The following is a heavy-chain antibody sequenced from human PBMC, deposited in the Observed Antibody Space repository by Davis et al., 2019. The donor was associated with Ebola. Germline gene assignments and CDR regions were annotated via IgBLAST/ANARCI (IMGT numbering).Heavy chain of an antibody. D-gene: IGHD6-6*01. V-gene: IGHV5-51*01. CDR1: GYSFTSYW. J-gene: IGHJ6*03. Sequence: GESLKISCKGSGYSFTSYWIGWVRQMPGKGLEWMGIIYPGDSDTRYSPSFQGQVTISADKSISTAYLQWSSLKASDTAMYYCARHRGLYSSSSMAPYYMDVWGKGTTVTVSS. CDR2: IYPGDSDT. CDR3: ARHRGLYSSSSMAPYYMDV.